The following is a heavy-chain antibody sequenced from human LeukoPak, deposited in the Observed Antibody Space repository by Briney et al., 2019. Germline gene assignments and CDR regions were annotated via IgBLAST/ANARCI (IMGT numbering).Heavy chain of an antibody. CDR1: GGSFSGYY. CDR2: INHSGST. V-gene: IGHV4-34*01. Sequence: PSETLSLTCAVYGGSFSGYYWSWIRQPPGKGLEWIGEINHSGSTNYNPSLKSRVTISVDTSKNQFSLKLSSVTAADTAVYYCARRYESDAFDIWGQGTMVTVSS. D-gene: IGHD3-16*01. CDR3: ARRYESDAFDI. J-gene: IGHJ3*02.